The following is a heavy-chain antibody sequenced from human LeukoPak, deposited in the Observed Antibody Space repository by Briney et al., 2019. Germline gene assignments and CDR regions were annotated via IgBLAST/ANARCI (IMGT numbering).Heavy chain of an antibody. J-gene: IGHJ5*02. Sequence: GGSLRLSCAASGFTFSRSAMSWVRQAPGKGLEWVSAISGNSDTTYYADSVKGRFTISRDNSKNTLYLQMNSLRAEDTAVYYCAKVYDSRGYYSGFDPWGQGTLVTVSS. D-gene: IGHD3-22*01. CDR2: ISGNSDTT. CDR1: GFTFSRSA. V-gene: IGHV3-23*01. CDR3: AKVYDSRGYYSGFDP.